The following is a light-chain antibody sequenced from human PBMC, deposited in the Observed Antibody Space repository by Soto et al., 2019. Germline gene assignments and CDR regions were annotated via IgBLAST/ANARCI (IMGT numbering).Light chain of an antibody. CDR1: QSVSNNY. CDR3: QRYNNWPS. Sequence: TVLTHSPDIMYLSPLERATLSFMASQSVSNNYLAWYQQKPGQAPRLLIYGASSRATGIPDRFSGSGSGTDFTLTISSLQSEDFAVYYCQRYNNWPSFGPGTKVDIK. J-gene: IGKJ3*01. CDR2: GAS. V-gene: IGKV3-20*01.